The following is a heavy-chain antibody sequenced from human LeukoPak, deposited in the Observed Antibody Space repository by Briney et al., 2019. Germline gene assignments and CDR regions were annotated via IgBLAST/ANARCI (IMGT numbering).Heavy chain of an antibody. V-gene: IGHV1-2*02. D-gene: IGHD2-2*01. CDR3: ASELTETRYCSSTSCPTSMDV. J-gene: IGHJ6*03. Sequence: ASVKVSCKASGYTFTGYYMHWVRQAPGQGLEWMGWINPNSVVTKYAQKFQGRVTMTRDTSISTAYMELSRLRSDDTAVYYCASELTETRYCSSTSCPTSMDVWGKGTTVTVSS. CDR2: INPNSVVT. CDR1: GYTFTGYY.